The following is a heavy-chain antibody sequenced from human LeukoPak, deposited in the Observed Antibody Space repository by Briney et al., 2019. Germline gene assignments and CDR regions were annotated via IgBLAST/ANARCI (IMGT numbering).Heavy chain of an antibody. V-gene: IGHV3-21*01. CDR1: GFTFSSYS. Sequence: GGSLRLSFAASGFTFSSYSMNLVRQAPGKGLEWVSSISSSSSYIYYADSVKGRLTISRDNAKNSLYLQMNSLRAEDTAVYYCARVLYGANWFDPWGQGTLVTVSS. D-gene: IGHD2-8*01. CDR2: ISSSSSYI. J-gene: IGHJ5*02. CDR3: ARVLYGANWFDP.